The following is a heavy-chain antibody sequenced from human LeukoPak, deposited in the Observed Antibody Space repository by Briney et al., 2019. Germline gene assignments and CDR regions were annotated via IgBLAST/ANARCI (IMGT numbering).Heavy chain of an antibody. CDR2: INPNSGGT. CDR1: GYTFTGYY. D-gene: IGHD3-22*01. Sequence: VASVKVSCKASGYTFTGYYMHWVRQAPGQGLEWMGWINPNSGGTNYAQKFQGRVTMTRDTSISTAYMELSRLRSDDTAAYYCARGDARSGYYYVSFDYWGQGTLVTVSS. V-gene: IGHV1-2*02. CDR3: ARGDARSGYYYVSFDY. J-gene: IGHJ4*02.